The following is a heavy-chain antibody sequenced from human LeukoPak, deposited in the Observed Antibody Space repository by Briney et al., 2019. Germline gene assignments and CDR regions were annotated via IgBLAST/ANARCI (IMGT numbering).Heavy chain of an antibody. CDR2: INHSGST. V-gene: IGHV4-34*01. CDR1: GGSFSGYY. D-gene: IGHD6-13*01. Sequence: SETLSLTCAVYGGSFSGYYWSWIRQPPGKGLEWIGEINHSGSTNYNPSLKSRVTISVDKSKNQFSLKLSSVTAADTAVYYCACRSSSWGLDYWGQGTLVTVSS. J-gene: IGHJ4*02. CDR3: ACRSSSWGLDY.